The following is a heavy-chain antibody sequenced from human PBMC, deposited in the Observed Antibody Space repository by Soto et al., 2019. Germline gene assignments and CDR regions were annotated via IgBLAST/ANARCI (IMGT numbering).Heavy chain of an antibody. J-gene: IGHJ4*02. CDR3: ANGGVPSTMVRGVTVDY. CDR2: ISGSGGST. V-gene: IGHV3-23*01. D-gene: IGHD3-10*01. Sequence: EVQLLESGGGLVQPGGSLRLSCAASGFTYSSYAMSWVRQAPGKGLEWVSAISGSGGSTYYADSVKGRFTISRDNSKNTLYLQMYSLSAEVTAVYYCANGGVPSTMVRGVTVDYWGQGTLVTVSS. CDR1: GFTYSSYA.